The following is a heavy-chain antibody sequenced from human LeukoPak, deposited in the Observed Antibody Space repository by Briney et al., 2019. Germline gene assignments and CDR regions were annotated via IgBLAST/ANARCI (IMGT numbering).Heavy chain of an antibody. V-gene: IGHV3-23*01. D-gene: IGHD4-17*01. CDR1: GFTFSSYA. Sequence: GGSLRLSCAASGFTFSSYAMSWVRQAPGKGLEWVSAISGSGGSTYYADSVKGRFTISRDNSKNTLYLQMNSLRAEDTAVYYCARGDFNDNGDYVDAFDVWGQGTMVTVSS. CDR2: ISGSGGST. J-gene: IGHJ3*01. CDR3: ARGDFNDNGDYVDAFDV.